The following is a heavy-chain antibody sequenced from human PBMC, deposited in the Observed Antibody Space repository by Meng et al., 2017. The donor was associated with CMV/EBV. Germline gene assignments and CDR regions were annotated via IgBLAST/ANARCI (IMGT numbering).Heavy chain of an antibody. V-gene: IGHV4-39*07. CDR3: ARDGSSSVYYYYGMDV. J-gene: IGHJ6*02. CDR2: IYYSGST. Sequence: LSCTVSGGSISSSSYYWGWIRQPPGKGLEWIGSIYYSGSTYYNPSLKSRVTISVDTSKNQFSLKLSSVTAADTAVYYCARDGSSSVYYYYGMDVWGQGTTVTVSS. D-gene: IGHD6-6*01. CDR1: GGSISSSSYY.